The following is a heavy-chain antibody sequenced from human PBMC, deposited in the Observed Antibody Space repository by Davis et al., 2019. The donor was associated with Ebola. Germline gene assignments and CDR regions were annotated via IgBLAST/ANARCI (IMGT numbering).Heavy chain of an antibody. D-gene: IGHD2-2*01. CDR1: GGSISSYY. Sequence: PGGSLRLSCTVSGGSISSYYWSWIRQPAGKGLEWIGRIYTSGSTNYNPSLKSRVTMSVDTSKNQFSLKLSSVTAADTAVYYCARVEGYCSSTSCLANAWFDPWGQGTLVTVSS. CDR3: ARVEGYCSSTSCLANAWFDP. J-gene: IGHJ5*02. CDR2: IYTSGST. V-gene: IGHV4-4*07.